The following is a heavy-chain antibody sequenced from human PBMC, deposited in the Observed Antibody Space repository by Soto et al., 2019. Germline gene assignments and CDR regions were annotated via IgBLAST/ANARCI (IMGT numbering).Heavy chain of an antibody. V-gene: IGHV5-10-1*01. CDR2: IDPSDSYI. J-gene: IGHJ5*01. Sequence: PGESLKISCKASEYSCTNHWINWVHQLPGKGLQWMGKIDPSDSYINYSPSLQDHIVISTDRSITTAYLLWSSLNASHSAMYYCARGSSILGFDSWGQGTLVPVSS. CDR1: EYSCTNHW. D-gene: IGHD3-3*01. CDR3: ARGSSILGFDS.